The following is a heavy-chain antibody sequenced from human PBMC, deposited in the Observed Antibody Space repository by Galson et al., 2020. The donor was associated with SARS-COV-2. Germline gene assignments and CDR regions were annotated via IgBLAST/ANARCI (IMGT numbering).Heavy chain of an antibody. CDR3: AKDAFCSGGSGYSGPLGN. V-gene: IGHV3-43D*03. D-gene: IGHD2-15*01. CDR1: GFTFDDYA. J-gene: IGHJ4*02. Sequence: GGSLRLSCAASGFTFDDYAMHWVRQAPGRGLEWVALVTWDSDDTYYADSVKGRFTISRDNSKNSLYLQMNSLRVDDTAFYYCAKDAFCSGGSGYSGPLGNWGQGTLVTVSS. CDR2: VTWDSDDT.